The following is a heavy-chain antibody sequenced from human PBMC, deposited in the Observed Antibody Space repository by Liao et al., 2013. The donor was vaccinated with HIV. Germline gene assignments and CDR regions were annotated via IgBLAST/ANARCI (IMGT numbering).Heavy chain of an antibody. CDR3: ARDLRRAFEY. CDR1: GDSIASGTHY. J-gene: IGHJ4*02. Sequence: QVRLLESGPGLVKPSQTLSLTCTVSGDSIASGTHYWSWIRQPAGRGLEWIGRVFSSGSADYNPSFESRVTISIITSKNQVSLNLKSVTAADTAVYFCARDLRRAFEYWGQGTLVSVSS. CDR2: VFSSGSA. V-gene: IGHV4-61*02.